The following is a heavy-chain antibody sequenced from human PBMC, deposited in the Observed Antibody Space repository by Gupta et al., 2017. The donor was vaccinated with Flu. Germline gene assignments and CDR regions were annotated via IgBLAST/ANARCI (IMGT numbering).Heavy chain of an antibody. V-gene: IGHV3-53*02. CDR3: ARGHSSGYYYLDY. CDR1: GLTVSSNY. D-gene: IGHD3-22*01. CDR2: IYSGGST. J-gene: IGHJ4*02. Sequence: EVQLVETGGGLIQPGGSLRLSCEDSGLTVSSNYMSWVRQAPGKGLEWVSVIYSGGSTYYADSVKGRFTISRDNSKNTLYLQMNSLRAEDTAVYYWARGHSSGYYYLDYWGQGTLVTVAS.